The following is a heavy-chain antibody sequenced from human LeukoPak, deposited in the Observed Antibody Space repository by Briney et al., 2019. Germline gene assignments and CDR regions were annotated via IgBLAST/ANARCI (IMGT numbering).Heavy chain of an antibody. J-gene: IGHJ4*02. CDR3: ARGGFSSGWYFDY. CDR2: IFYSGST. CDR1: GGSISSSSYY. D-gene: IGHD6-19*01. Sequence: SETLSLTCTVSGGSISSSSYYWAWIRQPPGKGLEWIATIFYSGSTYYNPSLKSRVTISVDTSNNQFSLEVNTVTAADTAVYYCARGGFSSGWYFDYWGQGTLVTVSS. V-gene: IGHV4-39*01.